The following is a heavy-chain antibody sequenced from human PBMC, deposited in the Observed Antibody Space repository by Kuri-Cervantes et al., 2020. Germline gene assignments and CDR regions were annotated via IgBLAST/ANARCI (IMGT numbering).Heavy chain of an antibody. Sequence: SGPTLVKPTQTLTLTCSFSGVPVSNNRMGVVWIRQPPGKALEWLALIYWDDDKHYSPSLRSRLTITKDTSKNQVVLSMTNMDPVDTATYYCAHRRPPTAGDWFDTWGQGTLVTVSS. J-gene: IGHJ5*02. CDR2: IYWDDDK. D-gene: IGHD6-13*01. CDR3: AHRRPPTAGDWFDT. CDR1: GVPVSNNRMG. V-gene: IGHV2-5*02.